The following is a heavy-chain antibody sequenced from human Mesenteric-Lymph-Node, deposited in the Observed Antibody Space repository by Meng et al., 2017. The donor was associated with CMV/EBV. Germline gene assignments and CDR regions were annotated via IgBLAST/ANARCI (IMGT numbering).Heavy chain of an antibody. CDR2: IRYDGSNK. J-gene: IGHJ4*02. V-gene: IGHV3-30*02. CDR1: GFTFSSYG. CDR3: ASLVY. Sequence: GESLKISCAASGFTFSSYGMHWVRQAPGKGLEWVAFIRYDGSNKYYADSVKGRFTISRDNAKNSLYLQMNSLTVEDTAVYYCASLVYWGQGALVTVSS.